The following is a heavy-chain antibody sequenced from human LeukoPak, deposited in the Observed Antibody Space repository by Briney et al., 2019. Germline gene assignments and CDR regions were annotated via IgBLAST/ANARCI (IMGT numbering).Heavy chain of an antibody. V-gene: IGHV3-7*01. D-gene: IGHD4-17*01. CDR2: IKQDGSDK. J-gene: IGHJ4*02. CDR3: VPLPDGV. CDR1: GFSFSSYW. Sequence: PGGSLRLSCAASGFSFSSYWMSWVRQAPGKGLEGVGNIKQDGSDKYYVDSVKGRFTISRDNAKNSLYLQMNSLRAEDTAVYYCVPLPDGVWGQGTLVTVSS.